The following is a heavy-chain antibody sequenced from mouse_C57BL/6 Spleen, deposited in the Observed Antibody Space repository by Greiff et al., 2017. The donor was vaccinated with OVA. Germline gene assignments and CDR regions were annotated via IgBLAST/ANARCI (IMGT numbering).Heavy chain of an antibody. Sequence: EVKLQQSGPELVKPGASVKISCKASGYTFTDYYMNWVKQSHGKSLEWIGDINPNNGGTSYNQKFKGKATLTVDKSSSTAYMELRSLTSEDSAVYYCADGYYRYYFDYWGQGTTLTVSS. J-gene: IGHJ2*01. CDR1: GYTFTDYY. CDR3: ADGYYRYYFDY. CDR2: INPNNGGT. D-gene: IGHD2-3*01. V-gene: IGHV1-26*01.